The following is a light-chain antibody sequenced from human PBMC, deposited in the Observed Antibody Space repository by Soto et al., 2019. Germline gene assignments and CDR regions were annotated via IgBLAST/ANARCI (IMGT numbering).Light chain of an antibody. CDR2: EVS. Sequence: QSALTQPASVSGSPGQSITISCTGTSSDVGSYNLVSWYQQHPGKAPKLIIFEVSNRPSGVSNRFSGSKSGNTASLTISGLQAEDEADYHCSSYTASLTVVFGGGTKVTVL. J-gene: IGLJ2*01. V-gene: IGLV2-14*02. CDR1: SSDVGSYNL. CDR3: SSYTASLTVV.